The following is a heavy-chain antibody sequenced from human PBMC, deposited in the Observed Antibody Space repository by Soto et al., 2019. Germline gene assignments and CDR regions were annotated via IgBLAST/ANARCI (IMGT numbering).Heavy chain of an antibody. V-gene: IGHV3-23*01. CDR3: VKVVWIDF. D-gene: IGHD2-8*01. CDR1: GFTFSTFE. CDR2: ISDDSSRT. Sequence: EVQLLESGGGLVQPGGSLRLSCAAAGFTFSTFEMSWVRQAPGRGLEWVSFISDDSSRTYYADAVKGRLTISRDNSKHALYLQMHSLSAGKRAVYACVKVVWIDFWSQGSLV. J-gene: IGHJ1*01.